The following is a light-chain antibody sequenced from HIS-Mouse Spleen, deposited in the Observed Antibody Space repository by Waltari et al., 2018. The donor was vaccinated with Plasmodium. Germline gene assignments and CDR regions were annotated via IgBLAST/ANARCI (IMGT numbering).Light chain of an antibody. CDR2: QAS. V-gene: IGKV1-5*03. J-gene: IGKJ3*01. CDR1: QSISSW. Sequence: DIQMTQSPSTLSASVGDRVTITCRASQSISSWLAWYQQKPGKGPKLLIYQASSVESGVPSRFGGSGSGTEFTLTISSLQPDDFATYYCQQYNSYLFTFGPGTKVDIK. CDR3: QQYNSYLFT.